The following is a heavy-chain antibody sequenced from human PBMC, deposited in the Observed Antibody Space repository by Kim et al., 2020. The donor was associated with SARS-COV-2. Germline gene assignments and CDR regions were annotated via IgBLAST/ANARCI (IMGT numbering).Heavy chain of an antibody. CDR1: GFTFSSYW. CDR3: AREGGSYTYYYGMDV. Sequence: GGSLRLSCAASGFTFSSYWMSWVRQAPGKGLEWVANIKQDGSEKYYVDSVKGRFTISGDNAKNSLYLQMNSLRAEDTAVYYCAREGGSYTYYYGMDVWGQGTTVTVSS. D-gene: IGHD1-26*01. CDR2: IKQDGSEK. V-gene: IGHV3-7*03. J-gene: IGHJ6*02.